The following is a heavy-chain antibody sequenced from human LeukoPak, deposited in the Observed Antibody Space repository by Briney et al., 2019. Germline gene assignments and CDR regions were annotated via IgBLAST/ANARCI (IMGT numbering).Heavy chain of an antibody. CDR2: ISGSGGST. V-gene: IGHV3-23*01. CDR1: AFILSSYG. CDR3: EKGYVDYLFDY. D-gene: IGHD4-17*01. Sequence: GGSLRLSCAASAFILSSYGMSWVRQAPGQGLVWVSAISGSGGSTYYADSVKGRFTISRDNSKNTLYLQMNSLRAEDTAVYYCEKGYVDYLFDYWGQGTLVTVSS. J-gene: IGHJ4*02.